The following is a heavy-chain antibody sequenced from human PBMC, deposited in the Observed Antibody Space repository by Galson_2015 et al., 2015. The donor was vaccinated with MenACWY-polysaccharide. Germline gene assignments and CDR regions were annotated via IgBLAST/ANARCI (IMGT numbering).Heavy chain of an antibody. J-gene: IGHJ6*02. V-gene: IGHV3-30-3*01. CDR2: ISYDGINK. D-gene: IGHD7-27*01. CDR3: ARGHLGLGL. Sequence: SLRLSCAVSGFIFSNHAMHWVRQAPGKGLEWVGVISYDGINKCYADSVKGRFTISRDNAKGSLYLQMNSLRAEDTAVYFCARGHLGLGLWGQGTTVTVSS. CDR1: GFIFSNHA.